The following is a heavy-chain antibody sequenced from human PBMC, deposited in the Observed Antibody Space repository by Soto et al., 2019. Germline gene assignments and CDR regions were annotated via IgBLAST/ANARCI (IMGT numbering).Heavy chain of an antibody. CDR1: GFIFSTYT. CDR2: ISSGSSDI. V-gene: IGHV3-48*02. CDR3: ARGKSTDATDY. D-gene: IGHD2-2*01. J-gene: IGHJ4*02. Sequence: EVQLVESGGGLVQPGGSLRLSCAASGFIFSTYTMNWVRQAPGKGLEWVAYISSGSSDIFYADSVKGRFTISRDNAMNSLYLQMSSLRDDDTAVYYCARGKSTDATDYWGQGTLVTVSS.